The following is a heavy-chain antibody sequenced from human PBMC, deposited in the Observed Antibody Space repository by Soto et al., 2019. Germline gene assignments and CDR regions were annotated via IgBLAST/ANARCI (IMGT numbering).Heavy chain of an antibody. Sequence: QVQLQQWGAGLLKPSETQSLTCAVYGGSFSGYYWSWIRQPPGKGLEWIGEINHSGSTHYNPSLKSRVTISVVTSKNQFSLKLSSVTAADSAVYYCVRGWDVVVPAAPPVMGYYYYGMDVWGHGTTVTVSS. CDR2: INHSGST. D-gene: IGHD2-2*01. CDR3: VRGWDVVVPAAPPVMGYYYYGMDV. V-gene: IGHV4-34*01. J-gene: IGHJ6*02. CDR1: GGSFSGYY.